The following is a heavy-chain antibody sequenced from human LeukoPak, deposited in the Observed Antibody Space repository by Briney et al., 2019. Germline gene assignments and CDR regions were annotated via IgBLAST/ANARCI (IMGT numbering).Heavy chain of an antibody. J-gene: IGHJ4*02. CDR3: ARAYSGSYSPDY. V-gene: IGHV4-34*01. CDR2: INHSGST. D-gene: IGHD1-26*01. CDR1: GGSFSGYY. Sequence: NPSETLSLTCAVYGGSFSGYYWSWIRQPPGKGLEWIGEINHSGSTNYNPSLKSRVTISVDTSKNQFSLKLSSVTAADTAVYYCARAYSGSYSPDYWGQGTLVTVS.